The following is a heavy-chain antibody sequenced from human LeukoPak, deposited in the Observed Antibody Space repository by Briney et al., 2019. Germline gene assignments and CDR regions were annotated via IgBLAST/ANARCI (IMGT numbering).Heavy chain of an antibody. Sequence: SETLSLTCTVSGGSISSSSYYWGWIRQPPGKGLEWLGSIYYSGSTYHNPSIKRRVTISVDTSKNQFSLKLSSVTAADTAVYYCARDSGASAFDIWGQGTMVTVSS. CDR1: GGSISSSSYY. CDR3: ARDSGASAFDI. V-gene: IGHV4-39*07. D-gene: IGHD1-14*01. CDR2: IYYSGST. J-gene: IGHJ3*02.